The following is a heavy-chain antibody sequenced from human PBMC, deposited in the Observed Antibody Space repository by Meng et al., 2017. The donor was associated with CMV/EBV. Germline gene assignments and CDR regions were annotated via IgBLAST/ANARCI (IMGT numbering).Heavy chain of an antibody. D-gene: IGHD1-14*01. CDR2: IYYSEST. V-gene: IGHV4-30-4*08. J-gene: IGHJ4*02. CDR1: GGSSSSDYYY. Sequence: VQRQESGTLLVKPSQHLAHTVTVSGGSSSSDYYYRSWIRRQPVKGVEWIWYIYYSESTDYNPSLKSRVTISVDTSKNQFSLKLSSVTAADTAVYYCARVTSRVAGAFDYWGQGTLVTVSS. CDR3: ARVTSRVAGAFDY.